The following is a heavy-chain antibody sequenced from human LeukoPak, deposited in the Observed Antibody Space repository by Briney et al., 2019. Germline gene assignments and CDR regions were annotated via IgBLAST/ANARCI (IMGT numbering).Heavy chain of an antibody. CDR3: ARELRGYSYGYSDY. V-gene: IGHV4-31*03. J-gene: IGHJ4*02. CDR1: GVSISSGGYY. Sequence: SQTLSLTCTVSGVSISSGGYYWRWIRQHPGKGLEWIGYIYYSGSTYYNPSLKSRVTISVDTSKNQFSLKLSSVTAADTAVYYCARELRGYSYGYSDYWGQGTLVTVSS. D-gene: IGHD5-18*01. CDR2: IYYSGST.